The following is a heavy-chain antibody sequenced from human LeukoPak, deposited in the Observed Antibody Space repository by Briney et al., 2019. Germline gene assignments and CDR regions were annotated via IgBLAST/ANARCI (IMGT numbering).Heavy chain of an antibody. J-gene: IGHJ4*02. Sequence: GGSLRLSCAASGFTFGNFDLSWVRQAPGKGLEWVSSISQSGFTTFYADSVKGRFTISRDESKSTLYPQMNSLSADETGVYYCARGASAPDYWGPGTLVTVSS. D-gene: IGHD2-15*01. V-gene: IGHV3-23*01. CDR1: GFTFGNFD. CDR3: ARGASAPDY. CDR2: ISQSGFTT.